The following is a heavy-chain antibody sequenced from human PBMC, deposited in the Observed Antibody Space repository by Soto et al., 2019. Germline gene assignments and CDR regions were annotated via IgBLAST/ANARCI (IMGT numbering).Heavy chain of an antibody. D-gene: IGHD3-9*01. Sequence: QVQLQESGPGLVKPSQTLSLTCTASDGSVSSGDSYWSWIRHSPGKGLEGIGYIHYGGSTCYNPSLKTRVSISVDTSTNQFSLQLSSVTAADTAVYYCARRYGPRAFDIWGQGTVVTVSS. V-gene: IGHV4-30-4*01. CDR3: ARRYGPRAFDI. CDR2: IHYGGST. J-gene: IGHJ3*02. CDR1: DGSVSSGDSY.